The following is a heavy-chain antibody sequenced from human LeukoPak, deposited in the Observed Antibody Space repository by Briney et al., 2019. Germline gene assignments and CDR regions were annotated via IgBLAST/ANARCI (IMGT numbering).Heavy chain of an antibody. CDR2: ISGSGGSA. CDR3: AKAKQYQAAGFDY. J-gene: IGHJ4*02. V-gene: IGHV3-23*01. CDR1: GFTFSSYA. Sequence: GESLRLSCAASGFTFSSYAMSWVRQAPGKGLEWVSGISGSGGSAYYADSVKGRFTISRDNSKNSLYLQMNSLRADDSAVYYCAKAKQYQAAGFDYWGQGTLVTVSS. D-gene: IGHD6-13*01.